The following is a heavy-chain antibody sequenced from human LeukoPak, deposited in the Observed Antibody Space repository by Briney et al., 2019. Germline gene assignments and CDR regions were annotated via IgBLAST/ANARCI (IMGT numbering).Heavy chain of an antibody. J-gene: IGHJ4*02. D-gene: IGHD2-2*01. CDR3: ARGDIVVVPAATDY. CDR1: GFTFSSYS. V-gene: IGHV3-21*01. CDR2: ISSISSYI. Sequence: GGSLILSCAASGFTFSSYSMNWVRQAPGKGLEWVSSISSISSYIFYADSVKGRFTISRDNAKNSLYLQMNSLRAEDTAVYYCARGDIVVVPAATDYWGQGALVTVSS.